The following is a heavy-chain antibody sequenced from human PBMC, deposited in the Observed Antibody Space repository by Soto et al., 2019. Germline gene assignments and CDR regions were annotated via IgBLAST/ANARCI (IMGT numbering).Heavy chain of an antibody. J-gene: IGHJ4*02. CDR2: IIPIFGTA. CDR3: ARGPTAIPGAFEY. V-gene: IGHV1-69*12. CDR1: GGTFSSYA. Sequence: QVQLVQSGAEVKKPGSSVKVSCKASGGTFSSYAISWVRQAPGQGLEWRGGIIPIFGTANYAQKFQGRVTITADESMCTAYMELNRLRSADTDVYYCARGPTAIPGAFEYWGQGTLVTVSS. D-gene: IGHD2-2*02.